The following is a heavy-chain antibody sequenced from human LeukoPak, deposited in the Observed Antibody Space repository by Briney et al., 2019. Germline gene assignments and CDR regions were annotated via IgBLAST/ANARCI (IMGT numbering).Heavy chain of an antibody. CDR3: ARHEEVLEASDI. J-gene: IGHJ3*02. Sequence: SETLSLTCAVSGGSISSGSYYWGCIRQPPRKGLAWIGSIYYSGRTYYNPSLKCRVTISVDTSNNHFSLQLLSVTAAGAAVYYCARHEEVLEASDIWGQGTMVTVSS. V-gene: IGHV4-39*01. CDR1: GGSISSGSYY. D-gene: IGHD1-1*01. CDR2: IYYSGRT.